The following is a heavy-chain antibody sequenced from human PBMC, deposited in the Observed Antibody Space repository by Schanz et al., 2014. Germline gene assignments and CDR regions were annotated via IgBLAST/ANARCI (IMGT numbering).Heavy chain of an antibody. CDR2: ISGSGGST. D-gene: IGHD3-16*01. CDR1: GFIFRSFG. V-gene: IGHV3-23*04. Sequence: GQLVESGGGVVQPGKSLRLSCATSGFIFRSFGIHWVRQAPGKGLEWVSAISGSGGSTYYADSVKGRFTISRDNSKNTVYLQMNSLRPGDTAVYYCARHGGIPYYPMDVWGQGTTVTVSS. CDR3: ARHGGIPYYPMDV. J-gene: IGHJ6*02.